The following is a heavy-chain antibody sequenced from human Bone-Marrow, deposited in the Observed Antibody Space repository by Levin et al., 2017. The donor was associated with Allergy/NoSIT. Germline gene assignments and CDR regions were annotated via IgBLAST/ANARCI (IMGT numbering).Heavy chain of an antibody. J-gene: IGHJ6*02. CDR2: ISSSSSYI. CDR3: ARAKEITNILWVGELGAGGVDV. V-gene: IGHV3-21*01. D-gene: IGHD3-10*01. CDR1: GFTFSNYS. Sequence: LSLTCAASGFTFSNYSMNWVRQAPGKGLEWVSSISSSSSYIYYADSVKGRFTISRDNAKNSLYLQMNSLRVEDTAMYYCARAKEITNILWVGELGAGGVDVWGQGTTVSVSS.